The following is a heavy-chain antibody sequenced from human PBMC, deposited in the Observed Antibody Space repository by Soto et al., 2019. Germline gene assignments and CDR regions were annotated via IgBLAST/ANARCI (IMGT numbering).Heavy chain of an antibody. CDR1: GGSFSKKA. CDR3: ARGASSGFEYWYFDL. CDR2: INTKFGAT. J-gene: IGHJ2*01. D-gene: IGHD5-12*01. Sequence: QVQLVQSGAELKKPGSSVKVSCEASGGSFSKKAISWLRQAPGQGLEWMGGINTKFGATNYAPKFQGRITITADESTNTVYMTLSTLTFEATAVYYCARGASSGFEYWYFDLWGRGTLVSVSS. V-gene: IGHV1-69*01.